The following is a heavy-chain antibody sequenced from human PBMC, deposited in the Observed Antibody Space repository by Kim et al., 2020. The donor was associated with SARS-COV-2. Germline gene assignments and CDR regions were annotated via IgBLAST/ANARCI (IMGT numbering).Heavy chain of an antibody. Sequence: GGSLRLSCAASGFTFSNAWMSWVRQAPGKGLEWVGRIKSKTDGGTTDYAAPVKGRFTISRDDSKNTLYLQMNSLQTEDTAVYYCTTDEENGIAAASWGFDPWGQGPRVTVSS. D-gene: IGHD6-13*01. CDR1: GFTFSNAW. J-gene: IGHJ5*02. CDR2: IKSKTDGGTT. V-gene: IGHV3-15*01. CDR3: TTDEENGIAAASWGFDP.